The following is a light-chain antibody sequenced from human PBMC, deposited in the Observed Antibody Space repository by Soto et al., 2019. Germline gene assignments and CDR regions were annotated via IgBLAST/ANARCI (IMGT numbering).Light chain of an antibody. CDR2: AAS. J-gene: IGKJ1*01. CDR1: QDIQNA. CDR3: LQHDSNVWT. Sequence: DIQMTQSPSSLSASVGDRVTITCRASQDIQNALGWYRQKPGKAPKRLIYAASSLQSGVPSRFRGSRSGTEFTLTISSLQPEDFATYYCLQHDSNVWTFGQGTKVDIK. V-gene: IGKV1-17*01.